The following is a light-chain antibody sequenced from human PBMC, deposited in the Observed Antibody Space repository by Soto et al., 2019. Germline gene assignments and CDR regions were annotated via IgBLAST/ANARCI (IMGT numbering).Light chain of an antibody. Sequence: EFVLKQSPGTLSLSPGERATLPCRASQSLTNSFIAWYQQRPGQAPRLLIYDTSSRASGIPDRFSGSGSGTDFTLTISRLETEDFAVFYCQQYGTSEIILGQGTRLEIK. CDR3: QQYGTSEII. J-gene: IGKJ5*01. CDR1: QSLTNSF. V-gene: IGKV3-20*01. CDR2: DTS.